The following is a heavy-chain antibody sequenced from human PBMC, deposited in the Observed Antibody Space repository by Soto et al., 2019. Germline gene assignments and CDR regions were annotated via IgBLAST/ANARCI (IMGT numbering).Heavy chain of an antibody. Sequence: SETLSLTCAVYGGSFSGYYWSWIRQPPGKGLEWIGEINHSGSTNYNPSLKSRVTISVDTSKNQFSLKLSSVTAADTAVYYCAREGPIVGATDWGQGTLVTVSS. CDR1: GGSFSGYY. V-gene: IGHV4-34*01. D-gene: IGHD1-26*01. J-gene: IGHJ4*02. CDR3: AREGPIVGATD. CDR2: INHSGST.